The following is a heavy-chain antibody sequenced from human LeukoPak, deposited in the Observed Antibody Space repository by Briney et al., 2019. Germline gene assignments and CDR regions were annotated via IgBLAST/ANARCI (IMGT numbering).Heavy chain of an antibody. CDR2: INHSGST. CDR1: GGSFSGYY. Sequence: SETLSLTCAVHGGSFSGYYWSWIRQPPGKGLEWIGEINHSGSTNYNPSLKSRVTISVDTSKNQFSLKLSSVTAADTAVYYCARLYVPLYYYYYYMDVWGKGTTVTVSS. V-gene: IGHV4-34*01. D-gene: IGHD2-8*01. J-gene: IGHJ6*03. CDR3: ARLYVPLYYYYYYMDV.